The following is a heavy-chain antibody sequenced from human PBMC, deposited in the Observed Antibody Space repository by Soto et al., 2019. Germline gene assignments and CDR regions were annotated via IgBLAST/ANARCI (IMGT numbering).Heavy chain of an antibody. J-gene: IGHJ4*02. Sequence: SETLSLIYDGSGGSIRTNRWWTWVRQPPGKGLEWIGGIYHSGSTSDNPSLKSRVTMSVDKSKNQFSLSLSSVTAADTAIYYCAIVGRETGAFDDWGQGTLVSV. D-gene: IGHD2-8*02. V-gene: IGHV4-4*02. CDR1: GGSIRTNRW. CDR3: AIVGRETGAFDD. CDR2: IYHSGST.